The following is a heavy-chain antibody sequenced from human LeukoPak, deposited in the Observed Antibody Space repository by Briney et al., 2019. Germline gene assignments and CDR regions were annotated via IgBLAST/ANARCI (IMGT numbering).Heavy chain of an antibody. J-gene: IGHJ5*02. CDR2: ISGSGGST. V-gene: IGHV3-23*01. CDR3: AKDGLGMATLRVDWFDP. D-gene: IGHD3/OR15-3a*01. Sequence: GGSLRLSCAASGFTFSSYAMSWVRQAPGKGLEWVSAISGSGGSTYYADSVKGRFTISRDNSKNTLYLQMNSLRAEDTAVYYCAKDGLGMATLRVDWFDPWGQGALVTVSS. CDR1: GFTFSSYA.